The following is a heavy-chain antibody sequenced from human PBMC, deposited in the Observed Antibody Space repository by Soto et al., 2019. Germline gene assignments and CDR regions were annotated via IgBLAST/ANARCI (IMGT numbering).Heavy chain of an antibody. V-gene: IGHV3-30*03. CDR3: AILPTVTTTSDY. Sequence: QMQLVESGGGVVQPGKSLRLSCAASGFSFTSFGIHWVRQAPGKGLEWVALISYDGNSKFYSDSVKGRFAISRDNSKKTFYLQMNSLRSEDTAVYYCAILPTVTTTSDYWGQGTLVTVSS. D-gene: IGHD4-17*01. J-gene: IGHJ4*02. CDR1: GFSFTSFG. CDR2: ISYDGNSK.